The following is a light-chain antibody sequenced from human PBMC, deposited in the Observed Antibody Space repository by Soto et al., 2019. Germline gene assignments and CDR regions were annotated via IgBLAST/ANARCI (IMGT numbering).Light chain of an antibody. CDR2: EDN. CDR1: SGSIGSSY. Sequence: NFMLTQPHSVSESPGKTVTISCTRSSGSIGSSYVQWYQQRPGSSPTTVIFEDNQRPTGVPVRFSGSIDSSSNSDSLVISGLRTEDEADYYCQSYDTSNPLVFGGGTKLTVL. J-gene: IGLJ3*02. V-gene: IGLV6-57*01. CDR3: QSYDTSNPLV.